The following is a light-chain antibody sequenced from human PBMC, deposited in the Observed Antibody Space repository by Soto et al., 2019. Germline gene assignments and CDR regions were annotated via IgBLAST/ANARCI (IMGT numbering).Light chain of an antibody. CDR1: QSVSSSY. CDR3: QQYNNWPPWT. J-gene: IGKJ1*01. Sequence: EIVFTQSPVTLSLAPGERAPLSCRARQSVSSSYLGWYQQKPGQAPRLLIYGASTRATGILARFSGSGSGTEFTLTISSLQSEDFAVYYCQQYNNWPPWTFGQGTKVDIK. CDR2: GAS. V-gene: IGKV3-15*01.